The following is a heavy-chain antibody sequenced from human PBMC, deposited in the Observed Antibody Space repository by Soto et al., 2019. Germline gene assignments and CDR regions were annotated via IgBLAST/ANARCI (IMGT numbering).Heavy chain of an antibody. CDR1: GYTFTSFA. D-gene: IGHD6-19*01. Sequence: ASVKISCKASGYTFTSFAIHWVRQAPGQGLEWMGWINAGNGNIKHSQKFQHRVTITRDTSASTAYMELSSLRFEDTAVYYCARDGAVAGDSNFDYWGQGTLVTVSS. CDR3: ARDGAVAGDSNFDY. CDR2: INAGNGNI. V-gene: IGHV1-3*01. J-gene: IGHJ4*02.